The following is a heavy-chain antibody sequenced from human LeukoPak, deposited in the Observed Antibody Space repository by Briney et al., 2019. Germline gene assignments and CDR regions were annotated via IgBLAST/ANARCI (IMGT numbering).Heavy chain of an antibody. J-gene: IGHJ5*02. CDR1: GYNFAIYG. V-gene: IGHV1-18*01. CDR3: ARGADANSYHEYNYLDP. D-gene: IGHD2-2*01. CDR2: ISAYNSDT. Sequence: SLKVSCKTSGYNFAIYGITWVRQAPGQGLEWMGWISAYNSDTYYAQKFKDRVTMTRDSSTATVYMEIKSLTFDDTAVYYCARGADANSYHEYNYLDPWGQGTLVTVSS.